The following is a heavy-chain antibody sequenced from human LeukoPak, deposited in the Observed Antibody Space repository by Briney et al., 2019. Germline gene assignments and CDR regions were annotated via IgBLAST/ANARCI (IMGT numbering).Heavy chain of an antibody. CDR2: IYTSGST. V-gene: IGHV4-61*02. J-gene: IGHJ4*02. CDR1: GGPISSGGYY. Sequence: PSETLSLTCTVSGGPISSGGYYWSWIRQPAGKGLEWIGRIYTSGSTNYNPSLRSRVTISLDTSKKQLSLKLNSVTAADTAVYYCARHNGGGVGSYVAPGPPDYFDYWGQGTLVTVSS. CDR3: ARHNGGGVGSYVAPGPPDYFDY. D-gene: IGHD1-26*01.